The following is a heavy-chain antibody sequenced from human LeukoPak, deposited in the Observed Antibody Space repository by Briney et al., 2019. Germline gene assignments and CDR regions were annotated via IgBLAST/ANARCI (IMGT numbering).Heavy chain of an antibody. D-gene: IGHD3-3*01. J-gene: IGHJ6*02. Sequence: ASVRVSCKASGYTFTSYGISWVRQAPGQGLEWMGWISAYNGNTNYAQKLQGRVTMTTDTSTSTAYMELRILRSDDTAVYYCARDKDNDFWSGYYVYYYYYGMDVWGQGTTVTVSS. CDR1: GYTFTSYG. CDR2: ISAYNGNT. CDR3: ARDKDNDFWSGYYVYYYYYGMDV. V-gene: IGHV1-18*01.